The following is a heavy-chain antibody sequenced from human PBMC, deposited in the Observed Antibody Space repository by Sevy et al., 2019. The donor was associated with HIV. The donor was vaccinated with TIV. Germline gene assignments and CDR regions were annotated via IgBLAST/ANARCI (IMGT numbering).Heavy chain of an antibody. CDR2: IHTDGSSS. J-gene: IGHJ4*02. Sequence: GGSLSLSCAASGFTFRNYWMHWVRQAPGKGLVSVSYIHTDGSSSYYADYVKGRFTISRDNAQNTLYLQMNSLRAEDTAVYYCARAGIGDFWSGYYGIDHWGQGTLVTVSS. V-gene: IGHV3-74*01. CDR3: ARAGIGDFWSGYYGIDH. CDR1: GFTFRNYW. D-gene: IGHD3-3*01.